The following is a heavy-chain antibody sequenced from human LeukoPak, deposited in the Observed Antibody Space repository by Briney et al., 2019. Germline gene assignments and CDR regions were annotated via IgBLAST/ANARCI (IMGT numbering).Heavy chain of an antibody. D-gene: IGHD6-19*01. CDR3: ARDYWGYSSGWYLNWFDP. J-gene: IGHJ5*02. Sequence: PSETLSLTCTVSGGSISSYYWSWIRQPAGKGLEWIGRIYTSGSTNYNPSRKSRVTMSVDTSKTHFSLNLSSVTAADTAVYYCARDYWGYSSGWYLNWFDPWGQGTLVTVSS. CDR2: IYTSGST. CDR1: GGSISSYY. V-gene: IGHV4-4*07.